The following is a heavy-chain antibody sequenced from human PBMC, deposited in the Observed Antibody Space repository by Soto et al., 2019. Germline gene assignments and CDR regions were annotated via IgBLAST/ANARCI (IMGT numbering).Heavy chain of an antibody. CDR3: TGDQDYYFDY. J-gene: IGHJ4*02. D-gene: IGHD3-10*01. CDR2: IRSKAYSYAT. CDR1: GFTFSVST. Sequence: EVQLVESGGGLVQPGGSLKLSCAASGFTFSVSTMHWVRQASGKGLEWVGGIRSKAYSYATADAASVKGRFTISRDDSKNTAYLQMTSLKPEDAAVYYCTGDQDYYFDYWGQGTLVTVSS. V-gene: IGHV3-73*02.